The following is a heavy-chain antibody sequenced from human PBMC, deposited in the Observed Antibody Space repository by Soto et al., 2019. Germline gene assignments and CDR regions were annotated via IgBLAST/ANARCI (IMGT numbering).Heavy chain of an antibody. CDR1: GFTFSNYW. D-gene: IGHD2-15*01. Sequence: EVHLVESGGAVVQPGGSLRLYCATSGFTFSNYWMHWVRQVPGRGLEWVSRIDTDGSTTSYADFAKGRFTISSDNAKSTLSLQMNSLRAEVTAIYYFVCSRRPARLGPKGAIDYWGQGTLVTVSS. CDR3: VCSRRPARLGPKGAIDY. J-gene: IGHJ4*02. CDR2: IDTDGSTT. V-gene: IGHV3-74*01.